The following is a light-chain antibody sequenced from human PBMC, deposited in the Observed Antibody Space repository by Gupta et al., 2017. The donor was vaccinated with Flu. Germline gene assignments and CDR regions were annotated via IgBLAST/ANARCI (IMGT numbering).Light chain of an antibody. CDR3: MTWHISAWV. Sequence: QPVLPQPSSLSASPGAPAILTCPLCRGIHVGIYMIYWYQQKPGSPPQYLLRYKSDSDKQQGSGVPSRFSGSKDASANAAILLISGLQSEDEADYYCMTWHISAWVFGGGTKLTVL. V-gene: IGLV5-45*04. J-gene: IGLJ3*02. CDR2: YKSDSDK. CDR1: RGIHVGIYM.